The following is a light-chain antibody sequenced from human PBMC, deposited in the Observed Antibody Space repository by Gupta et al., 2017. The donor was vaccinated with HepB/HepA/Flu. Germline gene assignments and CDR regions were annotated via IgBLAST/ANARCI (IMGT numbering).Light chain of an antibody. CDR1: RSNIESNY. V-gene: IGLV1-47*01. CDR2: RNN. J-gene: IGLJ2*01. Sequence: QSVLTQPPSASGTPGQRVTISCSGSRSNIESNYVYWYQQLPGTAPQLLMYRNNQRPSGVPDRFSGSKSGTSASLAISGLRAEDEADYYCAAWDDSRTGVVFGGGTKLTVL. CDR3: AAWDDSRTGVV.